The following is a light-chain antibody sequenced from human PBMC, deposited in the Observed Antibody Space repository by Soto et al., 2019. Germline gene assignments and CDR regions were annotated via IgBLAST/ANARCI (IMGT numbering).Light chain of an antibody. Sequence: EIVLTQSPGTLSLSPGERVTLSCRASQSVGSSYLAWYQQKPGQAPRLLIYGASSRATGIPDRFSGSGSGTDFTLTISRLEPEDFAVYFCQHYGTLQWTFGQGTKVEIK. J-gene: IGKJ1*01. CDR2: GAS. CDR1: QSVGSSY. CDR3: QHYGTLQWT. V-gene: IGKV3-20*01.